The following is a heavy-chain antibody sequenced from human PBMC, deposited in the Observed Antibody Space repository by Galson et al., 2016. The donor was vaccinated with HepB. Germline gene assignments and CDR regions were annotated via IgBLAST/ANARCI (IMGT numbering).Heavy chain of an antibody. Sequence: CPIPGDSVSSKSAAWNWNRHSPSRGLEWLGRTYHTSNWYSDYAVSVKSRITINPDTSKNQFSLQLNSVTPEDTAVYYCARGHLVVPFSFYFDYWGQGSLVTVSS. CDR1: GDSVSSKSAA. V-gene: IGHV6-1*01. D-gene: IGHD2-15*01. CDR2: TYHTSNWYS. CDR3: ARGHLVVPFSFYFDY. J-gene: IGHJ4*02.